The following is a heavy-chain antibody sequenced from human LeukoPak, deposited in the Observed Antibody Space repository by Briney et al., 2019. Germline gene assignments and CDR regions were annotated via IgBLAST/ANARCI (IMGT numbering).Heavy chain of an antibody. V-gene: IGHV5-51*01. Sequence: GESLKISCKGSGYSFTSYWIGWVRQMPGKGLEWMGIIYPGDSDTRYSPSFQGQVTISADKSISTAYLQWSSLKASDTAMYYCARLPDYDFWSGSNWFDSWGQGTLVTVSS. D-gene: IGHD3-3*01. CDR3: ARLPDYDFWSGSNWFDS. CDR2: IYPGDSDT. CDR1: GYSFTSYW. J-gene: IGHJ5*01.